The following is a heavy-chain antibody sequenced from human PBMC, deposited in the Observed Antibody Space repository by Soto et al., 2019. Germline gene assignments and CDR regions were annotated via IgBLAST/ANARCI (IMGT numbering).Heavy chain of an antibody. D-gene: IGHD3-22*01. V-gene: IGHV4-34*01. CDR1: GGSFSGYY. J-gene: IGHJ4*02. CDR3: AVHYYDSSGYHDY. Sequence: SETLSLTCAVYGGSFSGYYWSWIRQPPGKGLEWIGEINHSGSTNHNPSLKSRVTISVDTSKNQFSLKLSSVTAADTAVYYCAVHYYDSSGYHDYWGQGTLVTVS. CDR2: INHSGST.